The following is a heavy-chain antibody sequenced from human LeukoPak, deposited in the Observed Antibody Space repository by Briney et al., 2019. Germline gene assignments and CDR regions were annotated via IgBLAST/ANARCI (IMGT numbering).Heavy chain of an antibody. D-gene: IGHD1-26*01. CDR2: ISYDGSNK. Sequence: GRSLRLSCAASGFAFSSYAMHWVRQAPGKGLEWVAVISYDGSNKYYADSVKGRFTISRDNSKNTLYLQMNSLRAEDTAVYYCAKKGAVGPTTGNYFDSWGQGTLVTVSS. CDR1: GFAFSSYA. J-gene: IGHJ4*02. CDR3: AKKGAVGPTTGNYFDS. V-gene: IGHV3-30*04.